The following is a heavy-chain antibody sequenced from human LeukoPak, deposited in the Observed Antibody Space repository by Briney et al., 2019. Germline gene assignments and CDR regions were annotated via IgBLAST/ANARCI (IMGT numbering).Heavy chain of an antibody. D-gene: IGHD2/OR15-2a*01. Sequence: GGSLRLSCAASGNYWMHWVRQAPGQGLVWVSHINSDGSWTSYADSVKGRFTISKDNAMNTVYLQMNSLRAEDTAVYYCVSFYETYWGRGTLVTVSS. CDR3: VSFYETY. J-gene: IGHJ4*02. V-gene: IGHV3-74*01. CDR2: INSDGSWT. CDR1: GNYW.